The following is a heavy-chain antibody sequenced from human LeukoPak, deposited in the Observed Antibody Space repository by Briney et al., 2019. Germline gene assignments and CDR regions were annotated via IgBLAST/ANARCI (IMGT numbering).Heavy chain of an antibody. CDR1: GYTFTGYY. J-gene: IGHJ3*02. D-gene: IGHD3-22*01. V-gene: IGHV1-2*02. CDR2: ISPNSGGT. CDR3: ARDRVIVGPSDGFDI. Sequence: ASVKVSCKASGYTFTGYYVNWVRQAPGQGLEWMGWISPNSGGTNYAQKFQGRVTMSRDTSISTAYMELSRLTSDDTALYYCARDRVIVGPSDGFDIWGQGTMVTVSS.